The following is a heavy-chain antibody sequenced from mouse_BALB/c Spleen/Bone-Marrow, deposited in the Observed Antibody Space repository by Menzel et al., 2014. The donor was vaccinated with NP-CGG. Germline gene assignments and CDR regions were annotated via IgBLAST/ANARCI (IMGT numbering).Heavy chain of an antibody. CDR3: ARERDGYFRDAMDY. CDR1: GFTFSSYG. D-gene: IGHD2-3*01. Sequence: EVQGVESGGGLVQPGGSLKLSCAASGFTFSSYGMSWVRQTPDKRLELVATINSNGGSTYYPDSAKGRFTISRDNAKNTLYLQMSSLKSEDTAMYYCARERDGYFRDAMDYWGQGTSVTVSS. J-gene: IGHJ4*01. V-gene: IGHV5-6-3*01. CDR2: INSNGGST.